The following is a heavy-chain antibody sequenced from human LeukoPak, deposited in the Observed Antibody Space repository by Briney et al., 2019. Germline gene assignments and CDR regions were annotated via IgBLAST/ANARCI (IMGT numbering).Heavy chain of an antibody. CDR1: GFTFGSFA. CDR2: IFGSGGSP. CDR3: GKTTAGYSSGQKPAWPVDY. J-gene: IGHJ4*02. D-gene: IGHD5-18*01. Sequence: GGSLRLSCEASGFTFGSFAMYWVRQAPGKGLDWIAGIFGSGGSPHYADSVKGRFTISRDNSKNTVYLQINSLRAEDTAVYYCGKTTAGYSSGQKPAWPVDYWGQGALVTVSS. V-gene: IGHV3-23*01.